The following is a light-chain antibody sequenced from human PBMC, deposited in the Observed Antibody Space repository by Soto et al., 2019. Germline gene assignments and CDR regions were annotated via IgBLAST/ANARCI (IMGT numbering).Light chain of an antibody. CDR2: GAS. J-gene: IGKJ1*01. V-gene: IGKV3-15*01. CDR3: QQYNNWPRT. Sequence: EIVMTQSPATLSVSPGERATLSCRASQSVNSNLAWYQQKPGQAPRLLMSGASTRATGIPARFSGSGSETEFTLTISSLQSEDFAVYYCQQYNNWPRTFGQGTKVDI. CDR1: QSVNSN.